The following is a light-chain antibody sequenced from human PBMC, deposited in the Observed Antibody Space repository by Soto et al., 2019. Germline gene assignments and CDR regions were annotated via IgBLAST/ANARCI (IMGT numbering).Light chain of an antibody. J-gene: IGKJ4*01. CDR3: QQCNNWPLT. CDR1: QSVSSN. Sequence: EIVMTQSPDTLSVSPGERVILSCRARQSVSSNLAWYQQKPGQAPRLLIHSASTRATGIPARFSGSGSGTEFTLTISSLQSEDFAVYYCQQCNNWPLTFGGGTKVEIK. V-gene: IGKV3-15*01. CDR2: SAS.